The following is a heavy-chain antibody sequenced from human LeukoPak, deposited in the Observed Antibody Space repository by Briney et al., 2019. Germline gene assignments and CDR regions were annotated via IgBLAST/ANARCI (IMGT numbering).Heavy chain of an antibody. CDR3: ARGGGMVRGVIDYYCYLGMDV. J-gene: IGHJ6*04. D-gene: IGHD3-10*01. V-gene: IGHV4-30-2*01. Sequence: PSETLSLTCAVSGGSISSGGYSWSWIRQPPGKGLEWIGYIYHSGSTYYNPSLKSRVTISVDRSKNQFSLKLSSVTAADTAVYYCARGGGMVRGVIDYYCYLGMDVWGKGTTVTVSS. CDR1: GGSISSGGYS. CDR2: IYHSGST.